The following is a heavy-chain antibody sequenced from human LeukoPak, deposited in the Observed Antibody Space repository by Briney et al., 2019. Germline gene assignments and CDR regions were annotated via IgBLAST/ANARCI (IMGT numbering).Heavy chain of an antibody. CDR1: GYTFTSYG. V-gene: IGHV1-18*01. J-gene: IGHJ3*02. D-gene: IGHD3-22*01. CDR3: ARAYYYDSSGYPDAFDI. Sequence: ASVKVSCKASGYTFTSYGISWVRQAPGQGLEWMGWTSAYNGNTNYAQKLQGRVTMTTDTSTSTAYMELRSLRSDDTAVYYCARAYYYDSSGYPDAFDIWGQGTMVTVSS. CDR2: TSAYNGNT.